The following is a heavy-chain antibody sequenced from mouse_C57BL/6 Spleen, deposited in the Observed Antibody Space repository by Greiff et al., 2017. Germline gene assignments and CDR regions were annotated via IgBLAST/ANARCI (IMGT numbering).Heavy chain of an antibody. J-gene: IGHJ3*01. CDR2: IDPSDSYT. Sequence: VKLQQPGAELVKPGASVKLSCKASGYTFTSYWMQWVKQRPGQGLEWIGEIDPSDSYTNYNQKFKGKATLTVDTSSSTAYMQLSSLTSEDSAVYYCAFYDGYYTFADWGQGTLVTVSA. D-gene: IGHD2-3*01. CDR3: AFYDGYYTFAD. V-gene: IGHV1-50*01. CDR1: GYTFTSYW.